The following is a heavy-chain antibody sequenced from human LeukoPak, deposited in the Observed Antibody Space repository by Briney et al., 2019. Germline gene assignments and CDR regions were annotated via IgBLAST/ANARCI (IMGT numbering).Heavy chain of an antibody. J-gene: IGHJ4*02. CDR2: IIPIFGTA. V-gene: IGHV1-69*05. CDR1: GGTFSSYA. Sequence: SVKVSCKASGGTFSSYAISWVRQAPGQGLEWMGRIIPIFGTANYAQKFQGRVTITTDESTSTAYMELSSLRSEDTAAYYCARESYIVATITGFDYWGQGTLVTVSS. CDR3: ARESYIVATITGFDY. D-gene: IGHD5-12*01.